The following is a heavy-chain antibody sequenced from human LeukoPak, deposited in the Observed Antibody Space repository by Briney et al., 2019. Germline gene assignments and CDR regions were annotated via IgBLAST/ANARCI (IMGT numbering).Heavy chain of an antibody. J-gene: IGHJ4*02. D-gene: IGHD3-22*01. CDR1: GYTFTSYG. V-gene: IGHV1-18*01. Sequence: ASVKVSCKASGYTFTSYGISWVRQAPGQGLEWMGWISAYSGNTNYAQNLQGRVTMTTDTSTSTAYMELRSLRSDDTAVYYCARSPSWEELYDSSAGWGQGTLVTVSS. CDR3: ARSPSWEELYDSSAG. CDR2: ISAYSGNT.